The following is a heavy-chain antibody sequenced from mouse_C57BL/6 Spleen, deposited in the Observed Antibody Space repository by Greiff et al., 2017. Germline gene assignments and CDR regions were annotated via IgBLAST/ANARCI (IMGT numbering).Heavy chain of an antibody. CDR2: ISYDGSN. D-gene: IGHD2-4*01. CDR3: AREGNYDYDGFDY. CDR1: GYSITSGYY. V-gene: IGHV3-6*01. J-gene: IGHJ2*01. Sequence: VQLKESGPGLVKPSQSLSLTCSVTGYSITSGYYWNWIRQFPGNKLEWMGYISYDGSNNYNPSLKNRISITRDTSKNQFFLKLNSVTTEDTATYYCAREGNYDYDGFDYWGQGTTLTVSS.